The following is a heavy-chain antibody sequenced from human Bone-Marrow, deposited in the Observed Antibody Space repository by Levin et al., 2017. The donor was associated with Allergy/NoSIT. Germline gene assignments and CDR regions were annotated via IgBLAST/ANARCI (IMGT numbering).Heavy chain of an antibody. D-gene: IGHD2-8*01. CDR3: AKRQPCRNGVCHSLDV. Sequence: GGSLRLSCAGSGFTFRNYDMFWVRQAPGKGLEWVSAISDTGGYTFYADSAKGRFTISRDNSKNTLYLQMNSLRAEDTAVFYCAKRQPCRNGVCHSLDVWGQGTMVTVSS. V-gene: IGHV3-23*01. CDR1: GFTFRNYD. J-gene: IGHJ6*02. CDR2: ISDTGGYT.